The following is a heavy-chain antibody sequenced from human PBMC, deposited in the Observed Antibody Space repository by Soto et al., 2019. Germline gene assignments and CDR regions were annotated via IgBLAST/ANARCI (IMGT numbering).Heavy chain of an antibody. Sequence: EVQLVESGGGLVKPGGSLRLSCAASGFTFRSYSMNWVRQAPGKGLEWVSSISSSGNSTYYADSVKGRFTISRDNAKNSLYLQVNSLRAEDTAVYYCARLNSGTFSLDHWGQGTLVSVSS. J-gene: IGHJ4*02. CDR3: ARLNSGTFSLDH. CDR2: ISSSGNST. V-gene: IGHV3-21*01. D-gene: IGHD1-26*01. CDR1: GFTFRSYS.